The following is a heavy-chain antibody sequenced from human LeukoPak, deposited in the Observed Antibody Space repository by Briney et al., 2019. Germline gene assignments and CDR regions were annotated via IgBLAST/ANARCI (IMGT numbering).Heavy chain of an antibody. D-gene: IGHD3-22*01. CDR3: ARGGDYYDSSGTPDAFDI. Sequence: GASVKVSCKASGYTFTSYGISWVRQAPGQGLEWMGWISAYNGNTNYAQKLQGRVTMTTGTSTGTAYMELRSLRSGDTAVYYCARGGDYYDSSGTPDAFDIWGQGTMVTVSS. V-gene: IGHV1-18*01. CDR2: ISAYNGNT. J-gene: IGHJ3*02. CDR1: GYTFTSYG.